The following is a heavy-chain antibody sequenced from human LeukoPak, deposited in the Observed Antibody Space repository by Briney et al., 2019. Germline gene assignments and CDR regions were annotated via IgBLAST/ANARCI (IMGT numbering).Heavy chain of an antibody. CDR1: GFTFSSYW. CDR3: ARAGNYYGRHTNWFDP. D-gene: IGHD3-10*01. J-gene: IGHJ5*02. Sequence: GGSLRLSCAASGFTFSSYWMHWVRQAPGKGLVWVSRIKSDGSITSYADSVKGRFTISRDNAKNSLYLQMNSLRAEDTAVYYCARAGNYYGRHTNWFDPWGQGTLVTVSS. V-gene: IGHV3-74*01. CDR2: IKSDGSIT.